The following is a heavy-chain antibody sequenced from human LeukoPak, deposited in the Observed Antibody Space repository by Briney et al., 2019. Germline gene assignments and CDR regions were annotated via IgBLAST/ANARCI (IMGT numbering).Heavy chain of an antibody. CDR2: INPNSGGT. D-gene: IGHD3-9*01. J-gene: IGHJ4*02. V-gene: IGHV1-2*02. Sequence: ASVKVSCKASGYTFTGYYMHWVRQAPGQGLEWMGWINPNSGGTNYAQKFQGRVTMTRDTSISTAYMELSRLRSDDTAVYYCARANGGGWLTREYYFDYWGQGTLVTVSS. CDR3: ARANGGGWLTREYYFDY. CDR1: GYTFTGYY.